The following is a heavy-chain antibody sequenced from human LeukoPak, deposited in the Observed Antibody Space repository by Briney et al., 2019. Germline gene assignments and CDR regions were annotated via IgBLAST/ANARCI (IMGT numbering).Heavy chain of an antibody. CDR3: ARTYYDFWSGYREYNWFDP. Sequence: ASVKVSCKASGYTFTSYYMHWVRQAPGQGLEWMGIINPSGGSTSYAQKFQGRVTMTRDTSTSTVYMELSSLRSEDTAVYYCARTYYDFWSGYREYNWFDPWGQGTLVTVSS. D-gene: IGHD3-3*01. CDR2: INPSGGST. J-gene: IGHJ5*02. V-gene: IGHV1-46*01. CDR1: GYTFTSYY.